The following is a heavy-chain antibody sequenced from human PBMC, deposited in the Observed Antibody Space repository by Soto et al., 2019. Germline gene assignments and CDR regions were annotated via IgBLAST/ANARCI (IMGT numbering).Heavy chain of an antibody. V-gene: IGHV3-30*18. Sequence: QVQLVESGGGVVQPGRSLRLSCAASGFTFSSYGMHWVRQAPGKGLEWVAVISYDGSNKYYADSVKGRFTISRDNSKNTLYLQMNSLRAEDTAVYYCAKALEGATNYWGQGTLVTVSS. CDR3: AKALEGATNY. J-gene: IGHJ4*02. D-gene: IGHD1-26*01. CDR1: GFTFSSYG. CDR2: ISYDGSNK.